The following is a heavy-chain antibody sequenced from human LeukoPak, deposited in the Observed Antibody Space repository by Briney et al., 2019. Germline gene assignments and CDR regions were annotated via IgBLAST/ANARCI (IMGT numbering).Heavy chain of an antibody. D-gene: IGHD3-22*01. Sequence: GASVKVSCKASGYTFTSYYMHWVRQAPGQGLEWMGIINPSGGTTSYAQKFQGRVTMTRDTSTSTIYMELSSLRSEDTAVYYCARSLTGYYASSGFWGQGTLVTVSS. V-gene: IGHV1-46*01. CDR3: ARSLTGYYASSGF. CDR1: GYTFTSYY. J-gene: IGHJ4*02. CDR2: INPSGGTT.